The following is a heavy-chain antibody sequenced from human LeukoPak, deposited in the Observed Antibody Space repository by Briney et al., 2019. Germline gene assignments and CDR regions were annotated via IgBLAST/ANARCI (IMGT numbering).Heavy chain of an antibody. V-gene: IGHV3-21*01. CDR2: ISSSSSYI. CDR1: GFTFSSYS. J-gene: IGHJ4*02. CDR3: ARMSGAVAGY. Sequence: GGSLRLSCAASGFTFSSYSMNWVRQAPGKGLEWVSSISSSSSYIYYADSVKSRFTISRDNAKNSLYLQMNSLRAEDTAVYYCARMSGAVAGYWGQGTLVTVSS. D-gene: IGHD6-19*01.